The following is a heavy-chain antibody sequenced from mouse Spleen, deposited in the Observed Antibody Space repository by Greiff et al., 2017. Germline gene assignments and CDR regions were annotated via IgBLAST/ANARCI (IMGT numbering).Heavy chain of an antibody. D-gene: IGHD1-2*01. J-gene: IGHJ3*01. V-gene: IGHV14-4*01. CDR1: GLNIKDDY. CDR2: IDPENGDT. CDR3: TFTATFAY. Sequence: VQLQQSGAELVRPGASVKLSCTASGLNIKDDYMHWVKQRPEQGLEWIGWIDPENGDTEYASKFQGKATITADTSSNTAYLQLSSLTPEDTAVYYCTFTATFAYWGQGTLVTVSA.